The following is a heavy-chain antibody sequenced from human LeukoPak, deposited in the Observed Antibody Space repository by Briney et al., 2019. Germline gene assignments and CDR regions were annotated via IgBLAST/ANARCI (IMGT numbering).Heavy chain of an antibody. CDR1: GFTFDTFY. V-gene: IGHV3-7*01. J-gene: IGHJ4*02. CDR2: IDEAGKDR. CDR3: ARTRQGVVFNYFDY. D-gene: IGHD3-16*01. Sequence: GGSLRLSCTTSGFTFDTFYMNWLRQAPGKGLEWVANIDEAGKDRYYADSVKGRFTISRDNTKSSLYLDMTSLTAEDTATYFCARTRQGVVFNYFDYWGQGVLVPVSS.